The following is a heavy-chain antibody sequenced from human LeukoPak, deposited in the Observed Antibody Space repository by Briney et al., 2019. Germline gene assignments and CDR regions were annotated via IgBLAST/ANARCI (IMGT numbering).Heavy chain of an antibody. Sequence: SETLSLTCTVSGGSISSHYWSWIRQPPGKGLEWIGYIYYSGSTNYNPSLKSRATISVDMSKNQFSLKLSSVTAADTAVYYCARDRGGNMGFDPWAREPWSPSPQ. J-gene: IGHJ5*02. V-gene: IGHV4-59*11. CDR1: GGSISSHY. CDR3: ARDRGGNMGFDP. CDR2: IYYSGST. D-gene: IGHD2/OR15-2a*01.